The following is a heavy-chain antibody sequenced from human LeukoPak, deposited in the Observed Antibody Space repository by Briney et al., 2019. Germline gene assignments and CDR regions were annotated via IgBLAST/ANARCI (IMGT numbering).Heavy chain of an antibody. J-gene: IGHJ6*03. Sequence: GGSLRLSCAASGFTFSNAWMSWVRQAPGKGLEWVGRIKSKTDGGTTDYAAPVKGRFTISRDDSKNTLYLQMNSLKTEDTAVYYCWGFPVGYYYYMDVWGKGTTVTVSS. D-gene: IGHD3-16*01. CDR1: GFTFSNAW. CDR2: IKSKTDGGTT. CDR3: WGFPVGYYYYMDV. V-gene: IGHV3-15*01.